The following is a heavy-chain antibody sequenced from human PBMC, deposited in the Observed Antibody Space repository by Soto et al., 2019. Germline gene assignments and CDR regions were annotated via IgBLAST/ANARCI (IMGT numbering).Heavy chain of an antibody. J-gene: IGHJ5*02. CDR2: ISAYNGNT. CDR1: GYTLTSYG. CDR3: ARARVGYCSGGSCPNWFDP. D-gene: IGHD2-15*01. V-gene: IGHV1-18*01. Sequence: GASVKVSCKASGYTLTSYGISWVRQAPGQGLEWMGWISAYNGNTNYAQKLQGRVTMTTDTSTSTAYMELRSLRSDDTAVYYCARARVGYCSGGSCPNWFDPWAQGTLVTVSS.